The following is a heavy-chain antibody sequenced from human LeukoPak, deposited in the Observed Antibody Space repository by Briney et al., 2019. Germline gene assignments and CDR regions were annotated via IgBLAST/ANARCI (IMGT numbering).Heavy chain of an antibody. CDR3: ARGGVSIY. Sequence: ASVKVSCKASGYTFNGYSVHWLRQAPGQGLEWMGWINPNSAGTNYAQKFQGRVTMTRDTSISTAYMELSRLKSDDTAMYYRARGGVSIYWGQGTLVTVSS. CDR1: GYTFNGYS. J-gene: IGHJ4*02. V-gene: IGHV1-2*02. CDR2: INPNSAGT.